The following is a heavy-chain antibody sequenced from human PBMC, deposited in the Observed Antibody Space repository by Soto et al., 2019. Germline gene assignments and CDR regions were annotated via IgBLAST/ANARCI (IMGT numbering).Heavy chain of an antibody. J-gene: IGHJ4*02. CDR3: ARSKIAVAGRYYFDY. Sequence: GASVKVSCKASGSTFSSYAISWVRQAPGQGLEWMGGIIPIFGTANYAQKFQGRVTITADESTSTAYMELSSLRSEDTAVYYCARSKIAVAGRYYFDYWGQGTLVTVSS. CDR2: IIPIFGTA. V-gene: IGHV1-69*13. CDR1: GSTFSSYA. D-gene: IGHD6-19*01.